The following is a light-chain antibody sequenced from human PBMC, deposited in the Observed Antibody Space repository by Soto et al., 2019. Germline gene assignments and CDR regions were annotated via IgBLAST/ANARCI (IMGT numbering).Light chain of an antibody. J-gene: IGKJ4*01. CDR2: DAS. Sequence: EIVLTQSPATLSLSPGERATLSCRASQSFSDYLAWYQQKPGQAPRLLIYDASRRATGIPARFSGSGSGTDFTLTISRLEPEDFAVYYCQQYGRGVTFGGGTKVEIK. V-gene: IGKV3-11*01. CDR1: QSFSDY. CDR3: QQYGRGVT.